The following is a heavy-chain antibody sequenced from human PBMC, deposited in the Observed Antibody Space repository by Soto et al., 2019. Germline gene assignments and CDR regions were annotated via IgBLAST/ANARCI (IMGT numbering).Heavy chain of an antibody. Sequence: EVQLLESGGGLVQPGGSLRLSCVASGFTFSTYAMSWVRQAPGKGLEWVSSISGSGSKTYYADSVKGRFTISRDDSKSTLYLQMNSLRAEDTAVYYCARGVGDYDAFDIWGQGTMVTVSS. J-gene: IGHJ3*02. CDR1: GFTFSTYA. V-gene: IGHV3-23*01. CDR3: ARGVGDYDAFDI. CDR2: ISGSGSKT. D-gene: IGHD4-17*01.